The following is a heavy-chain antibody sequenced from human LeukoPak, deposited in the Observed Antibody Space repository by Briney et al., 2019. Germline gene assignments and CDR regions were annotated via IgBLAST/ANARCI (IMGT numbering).Heavy chain of an antibody. Sequence: GGSLRLSCAASGFTFSSYAMTWVRQAPGQGLEWVSSISGSGDTTYHADSVKGRFTISRDNSKNTLYLLMNNLRTEDTAVYYCAKWGGRATDSNTWYGPLDHWGRGTLGTVSS. CDR3: AKWGGRATDSNTWYGPLDH. J-gene: IGHJ4*02. CDR1: GFTFSSYA. CDR2: ISGSGDTT. D-gene: IGHD6-13*01. V-gene: IGHV3-23*01.